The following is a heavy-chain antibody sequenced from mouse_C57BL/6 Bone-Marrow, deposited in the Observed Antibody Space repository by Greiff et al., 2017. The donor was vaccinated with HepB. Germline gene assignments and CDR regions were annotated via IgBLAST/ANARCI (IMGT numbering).Heavy chain of an antibody. CDR1: GYTFTSYW. J-gene: IGHJ1*03. V-gene: IGHV1-50*01. Sequence: QVQLQQPGAELVKPGASVKLSCKASGYTFTSYWMQWVKQRPGQGLEWIGEIDPSDSYTNYNQKFKGKATLTVDTSSSTAYMQLSSLTSEDSAGYYCAFITTVVDYGYFDVWGTGTTVTVSS. D-gene: IGHD1-1*01. CDR2: IDPSDSYT. CDR3: AFITTVVDYGYFDV.